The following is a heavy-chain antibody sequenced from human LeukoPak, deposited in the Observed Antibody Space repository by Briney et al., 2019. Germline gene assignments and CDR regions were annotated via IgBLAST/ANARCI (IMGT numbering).Heavy chain of an antibody. J-gene: IGHJ4*02. CDR1: GFTFSSYA. Sequence: GASLRLSCAASGFTFSSYAMSWVRQAPGKGLEWVAVIYYDASNKLYADSVKGRFTISRDNSKNMLYLQMNSLRADDTAVYYCARDRSRYVDYWGQGTLVTVSS. CDR2: IYYDASNK. CDR3: ARDRSRYVDY. D-gene: IGHD3-9*01. V-gene: IGHV3-33*08.